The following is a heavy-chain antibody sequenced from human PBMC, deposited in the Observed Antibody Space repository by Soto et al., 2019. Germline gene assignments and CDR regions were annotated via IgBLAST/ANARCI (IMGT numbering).Heavy chain of an antibody. CDR3: ASGGIPLPGPYWFDP. Sequence: QVQLQESGPGLVKPSQTLSLTCTVSGGSISSGDYYWSWIRQPPGKGLEWIGYIYYSGSTYYNPSLKKRVTISVDTSKNHFSLKLSSLTAADTAVYYCASGGIPLPGPYWFDPWGQGTLVTVSS. V-gene: IGHV4-30-4*01. CDR2: IYYSGST. CDR1: GGSISSGDYY. D-gene: IGHD3-16*01. J-gene: IGHJ5*02.